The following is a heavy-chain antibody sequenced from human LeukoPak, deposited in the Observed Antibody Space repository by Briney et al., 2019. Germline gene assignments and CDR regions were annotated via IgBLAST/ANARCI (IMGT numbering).Heavy chain of an antibody. CDR3: AKDHAQVLWFGEKLHSRNYFDY. V-gene: IGHV3-23*01. D-gene: IGHD3-10*01. CDR2: ISGSGGST. Sequence: ASVKVSCKASGSTFSSYAMSWVRQAPGKGLEWVSAISGSGGSTYYADSVKGRFTISRDNSKNTLYLQMNSLRAEDTAVYYCAKDHAQVLWFGEKLHSRNYFDYWGQGTLVTVSS. CDR1: GSTFSSYA. J-gene: IGHJ4*02.